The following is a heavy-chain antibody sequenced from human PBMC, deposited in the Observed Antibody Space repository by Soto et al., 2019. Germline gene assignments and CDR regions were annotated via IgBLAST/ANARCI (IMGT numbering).Heavy chain of an antibody. D-gene: IGHD5-18*01. J-gene: IGHJ6*02. Sequence: TLYLTCTVSVGSGSSGGYYWSWILQHPGKGLEWIGYIYYSGSTYYNPSLKSRVTISVDTSKNQFSLKLSSVTAADTAVYYCARDLLSIADTPGYSYGYPQKDYYYYYGMDVWGQGTTVTVSS. CDR2: IYYSGST. CDR3: ARDLLSIADTPGYSYGYPQKDYYYYYGMDV. CDR1: VGSGSSGGYY. V-gene: IGHV4-31*03.